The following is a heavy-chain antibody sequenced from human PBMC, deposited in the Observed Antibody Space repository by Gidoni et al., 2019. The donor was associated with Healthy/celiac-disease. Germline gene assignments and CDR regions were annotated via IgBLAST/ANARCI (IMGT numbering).Heavy chain of an antibody. D-gene: IGHD2-2*02. CDR1: GYTFTSYY. CDR3: AGCSSTSCYTEAFDI. V-gene: IGHV1-46*01. J-gene: IGHJ3*02. CDR2: INPSGGST. Sequence: QVQLVQSGAEVKKPGASVKVSCKASGYTFTSYYMHWVRQAPGQGLEWMGIINPSGGSTSYAQKFQGRVTMTRDTSTSTVYMELSSLRSEDTAVYYCAGCSSTSCYTEAFDIWGQGTMVTVSS.